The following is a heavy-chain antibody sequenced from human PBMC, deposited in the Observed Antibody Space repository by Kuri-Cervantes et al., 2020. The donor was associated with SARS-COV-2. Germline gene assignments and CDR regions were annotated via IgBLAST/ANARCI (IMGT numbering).Heavy chain of an antibody. V-gene: IGHV3-64*04. CDR1: GFTFNSYA. D-gene: IGHD6-19*01. CDR2: ITNNGDNT. J-gene: IGHJ4*02. Sequence: GGSLRLSCLASGFTFNSYAMFWVRQAPGKGLESVSAITNNGDNTYYADSVKGRFTISRDNSKNTLYLQMNSLRAEDTAVYYCARDQGAHIAVAVVFDYWGQGTLVTVSS. CDR3: ARDQGAHIAVAVVFDY.